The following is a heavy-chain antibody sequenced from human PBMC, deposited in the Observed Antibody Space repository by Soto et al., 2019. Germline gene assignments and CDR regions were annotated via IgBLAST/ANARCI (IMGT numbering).Heavy chain of an antibody. D-gene: IGHD1-26*01. J-gene: IGHJ4*02. CDR3: ARRGSGSYYDY. CDR2: ISGSGGST. V-gene: IGHV3-23*01. CDR1: GFTFSSYA. Sequence: EVQLLESGGGLVQPGGSLRLSCAASGFTFSSYAMRWVRQAPXKGLEWVSAISGSGGSTYYADSVKGRFTISRDNSKNXXXLXXXSXXXXXXAVYYCARRGSGSYYDYWGQGTLVTVSS.